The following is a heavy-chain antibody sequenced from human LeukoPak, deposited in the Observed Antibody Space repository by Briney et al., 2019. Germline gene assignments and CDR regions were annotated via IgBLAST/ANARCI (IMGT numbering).Heavy chain of an antibody. CDR3: ARTSPLSIAAAGTGYYYYYYMDV. V-gene: IGHV3-21*01. D-gene: IGHD6-13*01. CDR2: ISSSSSYI. J-gene: IGHJ6*03. Sequence: PGGSLRLSCAASGFTFSSYSMNWVRQAPGKGLEWVSSISSSSSYIYYADSVKGRFTISRDNAKNSLYLQMNSLRAEDTAVYYCARTSPLSIAAAGTGYYYYYYMDVWGKGTTVTVSS. CDR1: GFTFSSYS.